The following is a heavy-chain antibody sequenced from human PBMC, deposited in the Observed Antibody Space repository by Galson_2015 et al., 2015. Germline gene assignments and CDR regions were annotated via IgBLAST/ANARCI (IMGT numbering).Heavy chain of an antibody. CDR1: GFTLISYG. V-gene: IGHV3-30*18. CDR2: ISNDGFAQ. J-gene: IGHJ4*02. D-gene: IGHD6-13*01. CDR3: AKKNLDLRQAAALDY. Sequence: SLRLSCAASGFTLISYGMHWVRQAPGKGLEWVAVISNDGFAQYYADSVTGRFTVSRDTSKNTLYLQMNSLRAEDTAVYYCAKKNLDLRQAAALDYWGQGTLVTVSA.